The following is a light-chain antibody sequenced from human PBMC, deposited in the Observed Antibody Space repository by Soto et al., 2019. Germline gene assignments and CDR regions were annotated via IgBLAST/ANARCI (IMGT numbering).Light chain of an antibody. CDR3: LQHNTYPLT. CDR2: AAS. Sequence: DIQMTQSPSSLSASVGDRVTITCRASQGIRNGLGWYQQKPGKAPKRLIYAASSLQSGVPSRFNGSGFGTEYTLTISNLQPQDFAPYYCLQHNTYPLTFGGGNKVEI. CDR1: QGIRNG. J-gene: IGKJ4*01. V-gene: IGKV1-17*02.